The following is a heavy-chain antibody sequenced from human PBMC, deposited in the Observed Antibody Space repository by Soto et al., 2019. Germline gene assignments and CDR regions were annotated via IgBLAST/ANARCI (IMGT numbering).Heavy chain of an antibody. Sequence: EVQLVESGGGLVQPGGSLRLSCEASGFMFSAYWMSWVRQDPRKGLEWVATISGGASDKFYVDSVKGRVTISRDDAKKSLYLQMNSLSDEDTAVYYCVREDLHRFDHWGQGTLVTVSS. V-gene: IGHV3-7*01. CDR2: ISGGASDK. J-gene: IGHJ4*02. CDR3: VREDLHRFDH. CDR1: GFMFSAYW. D-gene: IGHD3-3*01.